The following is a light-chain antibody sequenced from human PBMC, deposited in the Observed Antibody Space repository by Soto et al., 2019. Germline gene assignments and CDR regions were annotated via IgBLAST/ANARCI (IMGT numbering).Light chain of an antibody. CDR3: QQSYSTPPS. CDR1: QSISSY. CDR2: AAV. V-gene: IGKV1-39*01. J-gene: IGKJ2*01. Sequence: DIQMTQSPSSLSASVGDRVSITCRASQSISSYLNWYQQKPGKAPKLLIYAAVSLQSVIPSRFSGSGSRTDSTLTISTLQPEDFATYYCQQSYSTPPSFSQGTMLEIK.